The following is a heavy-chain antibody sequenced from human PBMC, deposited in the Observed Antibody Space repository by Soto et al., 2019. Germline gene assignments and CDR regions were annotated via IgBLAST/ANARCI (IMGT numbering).Heavy chain of an antibody. Sequence: PSETLSLTCTVSGGSISSYYWSWIRQPPGKGLEWIGYIYYNGSTNYNPSLKSRVTISVDTSKNQFSLKLSSVTAADTAVYYCARDGGYGSGAGWFDPWGQGTLVTVSS. CDR3: ARDGGYGSGAGWFDP. CDR2: IYYNGST. D-gene: IGHD3-10*01. V-gene: IGHV4-59*01. J-gene: IGHJ5*02. CDR1: GGSISSYY.